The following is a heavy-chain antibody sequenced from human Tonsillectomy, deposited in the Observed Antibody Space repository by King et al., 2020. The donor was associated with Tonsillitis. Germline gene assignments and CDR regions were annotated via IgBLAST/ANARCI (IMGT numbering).Heavy chain of an antibody. D-gene: IGHD2-2*01. CDR1: GFTFNNAW. Sequence: VQLVESGGGLVKPGGSLRLSCAASGFTFNNAWMNWVRQAPGKGLEWVGRIKSNSDGGTTDYAAPVKGRFTISRDDSENILYLQMNSLKTEDTAVHYCTAVLVVVPGVADAFDIWGQGTMVTVSS. CDR3: TAVLVVVPGVADAFDI. J-gene: IGHJ3*02. V-gene: IGHV3-15*07. CDR2: IKSNSDGGTT.